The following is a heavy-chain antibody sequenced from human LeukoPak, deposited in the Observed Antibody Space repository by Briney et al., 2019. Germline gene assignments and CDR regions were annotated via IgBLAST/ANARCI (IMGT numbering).Heavy chain of an antibody. V-gene: IGHV4-59*08. Sequence: SETLSLTCTVSGGSISSYYWSWIRQPPGKGLEWIGYIYYSGSTNYNPSLKSRVTISVDTSKNQFSLKLSSVTAADTAVYYCARLGVAAALYYFDYWGQGTLVTVSS. D-gene: IGHD6-13*01. CDR3: ARLGVAAALYYFDY. CDR2: IYYSGST. CDR1: GGSISSYY. J-gene: IGHJ4*02.